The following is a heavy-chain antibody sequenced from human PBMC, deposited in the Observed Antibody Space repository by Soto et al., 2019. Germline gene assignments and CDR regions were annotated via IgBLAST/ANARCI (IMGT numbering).Heavy chain of an antibody. CDR1: GFIFNGYA. Sequence: QMQLVESGGGVVQPGGSLRLSCGASGFIFNGYAIHWVRQAPGKWLEWVAVISYDGISRYYAASVKGRFTISRDNSKNTLYLQMNSLRAEDTAVYYCARSCPNDYLWGSFRFFNLWGQGTLVTVSS. J-gene: IGHJ4*02. V-gene: IGHV3-30-3*01. CDR2: ISYDGISR. CDR3: ARSCPNDYLWGSFRFFNL. D-gene: IGHD3-16*02.